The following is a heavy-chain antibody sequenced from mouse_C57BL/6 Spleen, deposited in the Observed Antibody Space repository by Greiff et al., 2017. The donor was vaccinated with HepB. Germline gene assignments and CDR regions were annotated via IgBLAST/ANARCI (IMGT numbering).Heavy chain of an antibody. Sequence: QVQLQQPGAELVMPGASVKLSCKASGYTFTSYWMHWVKQRPGQGLEWIGEIDPSDSYTNYNQKFKGKSTLTVDKSSSTAYMQLSSLASEDSAVYCSARRSGFDYWGQGTTLTVSS. CDR1: GYTFTSYW. CDR3: ARRSGFDY. D-gene: IGHD4-1*01. J-gene: IGHJ2*01. V-gene: IGHV1-69*01. CDR2: IDPSDSYT.